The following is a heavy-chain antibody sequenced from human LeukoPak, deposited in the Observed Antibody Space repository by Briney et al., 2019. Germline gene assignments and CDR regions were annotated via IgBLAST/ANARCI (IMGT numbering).Heavy chain of an antibody. J-gene: IGHJ5*02. CDR3: ARDAKPSPSGVVVAAKAVWFDP. D-gene: IGHD2-15*01. CDR1: GGSFSGYY. V-gene: IGHV4-34*01. CDR2: INHSGST. Sequence: SETLSLTCAVDGGSFSGYYWSWIRQPPGKGLEWIGEINHSGSTNYNPSPKSRVTISVDTSKNQFSLKLSSVTAADTAVYYCARDAKPSPSGVVVAAKAVWFDPWGQGTLVTVSS.